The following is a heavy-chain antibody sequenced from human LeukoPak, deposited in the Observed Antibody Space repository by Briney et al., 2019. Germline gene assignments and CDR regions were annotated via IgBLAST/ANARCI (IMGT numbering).Heavy chain of an antibody. V-gene: IGHV3-30*04. J-gene: IGHJ6*03. CDR3: ARPGQTYYYYMDV. CDR2: ISHDGSNK. CDR1: GFTFSSYA. D-gene: IGHD3-10*01. Sequence: GGSPRLSCAASGFTFSSYAMHWVRQAPGKGLEWVAVISHDGSNKYYADSVKGRFTISRDNSKNTLYLQMNSLRAEDTAVYYCARPGQTYYYYMDVWGKGTTVTVSS.